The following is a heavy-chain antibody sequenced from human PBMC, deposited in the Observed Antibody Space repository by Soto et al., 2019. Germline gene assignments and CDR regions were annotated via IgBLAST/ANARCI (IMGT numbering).Heavy chain of an antibody. CDR3: ARLLGLRSHDYGDYGIAAWETENFDY. D-gene: IGHD4-17*01. CDR2: IYYSGST. J-gene: IGHJ4*02. Sequence: PSETLSLTCTVSGGSISSSSYYWGWIRQPPGKGLEWIGSIYYSGSTYYNPSLKSRVTISVDTSKNQFSLKLSSVTAADTAVYYCARLLGLRSHDYGDYGIAAWETENFDYWGQGTLVTVSS. V-gene: IGHV4-39*01. CDR1: GGSISSSSYY.